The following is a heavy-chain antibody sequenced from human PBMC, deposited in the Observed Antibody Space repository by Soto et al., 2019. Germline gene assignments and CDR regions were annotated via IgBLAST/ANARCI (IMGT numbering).Heavy chain of an antibody. CDR2: ISTDNTHR. V-gene: IGHV1-18*01. D-gene: IGHD2-2*02. J-gene: IGHJ4*02. Sequence: ASVKVSCKVSGYNFLTYGISWLRQAPGRGLEWMGWISTDNTHRNYAQNFQERVTMTTDTSTNTAYMELSRLRSDDTAVYYCAREIGRGPAAIPFDYWGQGTLVTVSS. CDR3: AREIGRGPAAIPFDY. CDR1: GYNFLTYG.